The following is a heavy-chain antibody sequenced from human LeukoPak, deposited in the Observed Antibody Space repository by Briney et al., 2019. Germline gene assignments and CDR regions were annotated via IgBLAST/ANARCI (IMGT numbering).Heavy chain of an antibody. CDR3: LTGDSSGWQ. V-gene: IGHV1-18*01. J-gene: IGHJ4*02. Sequence: GASVKVSCKASGYTFTSYGISWVRQAPGRGLEWVGWISACNGNTNYAQKLQGRVTMTADTSTTTAYLELTSLRSDDTAVYYCLTGDSSGWQWGQGTLVTVSS. CDR1: GYTFTSYG. D-gene: IGHD6-19*01. CDR2: ISACNGNT.